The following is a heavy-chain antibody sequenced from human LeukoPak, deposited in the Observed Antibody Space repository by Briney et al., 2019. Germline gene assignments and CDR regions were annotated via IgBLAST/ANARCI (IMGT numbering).Heavy chain of an antibody. D-gene: IGHD4-17*01. Sequence: GGSLGLSCAASGFTFSDYYMSWIRQAPGKGLEWVSYISSSGSTIYYADSVKGRFTISRDNAKNSLYLQMNSLRAEDTAVYYCARDGDTVTDDCCAFDIWGQGTMVTVSS. CDR2: ISSSGSTI. CDR1: GFTFSDYY. J-gene: IGHJ3*02. CDR3: ARDGDTVTDDCCAFDI. V-gene: IGHV3-11*04.